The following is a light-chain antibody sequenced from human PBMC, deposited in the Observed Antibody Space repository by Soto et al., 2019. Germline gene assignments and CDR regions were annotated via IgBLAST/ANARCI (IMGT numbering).Light chain of an antibody. CDR3: QQTYSTPYT. CDR1: QSISSY. V-gene: IGKV1-39*01. J-gene: IGKJ2*01. CDR2: AAS. Sequence: DIQMTKSPSSLSASVGARVTITCRASQSISSYLNWYQHMPGKAPKLLIYAASSLQSAVPSRFSGSGSGTEFTLTISSLQPEDCATYYCQQTYSTPYTFGQGTKLEIK.